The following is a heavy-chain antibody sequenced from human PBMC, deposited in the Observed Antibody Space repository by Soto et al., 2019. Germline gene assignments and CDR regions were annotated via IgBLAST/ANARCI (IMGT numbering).Heavy chain of an antibody. CDR3: ARGGYDFWSGYYIGQNHYYFDY. CDR1: GFTFSDYY. CDR2: ISSSGSTI. J-gene: IGHJ4*02. D-gene: IGHD3-3*01. V-gene: IGHV3-11*01. Sequence: QVQLVESGGGLVKPGGSLRLSCAASGFTFSDYYMSWIRQAPGKGLEWVSYISSSGSTIYYADSVKGRFTISRDNAKNSLYLQMNSLRAEDTAVYYCARGGYDFWSGYYIGQNHYYFDYSGQGTLVTVSS.